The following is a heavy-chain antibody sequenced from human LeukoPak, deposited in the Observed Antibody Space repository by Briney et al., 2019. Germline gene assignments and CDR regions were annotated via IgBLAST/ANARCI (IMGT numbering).Heavy chain of an antibody. V-gene: IGHV3-7*01. D-gene: IGHD6-13*01. J-gene: IGHJ4*02. Sequence: SGGTLRLSCVGSGFTFSSYWMSWVRQAPGKGLEWVANIKEDGSEKYYVDSVKGRFTISRDNAKNSLYLQMNSLRAEDTAVYYCARVGSSWYFDYWGQGTLVTVSS. CDR3: ARVGSSWYFDY. CDR2: IKEDGSEK. CDR1: GFTFSSYW.